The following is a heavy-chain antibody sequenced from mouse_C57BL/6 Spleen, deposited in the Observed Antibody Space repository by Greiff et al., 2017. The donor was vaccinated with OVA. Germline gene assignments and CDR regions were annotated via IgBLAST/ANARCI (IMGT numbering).Heavy chain of an antibody. CDR1: GFSLTSYA. CDR2: IWTGGGI. V-gene: IGHV2-9-1*01. CDR3: ARNWGWGDYFDY. D-gene: IGHD3-3*01. Sequence: VQLKESGPGLVAPSQSLSITCTVSGFSLTSYAISWVRQPPGKGLEWLGVIWTGGGINYNSALKSRLSISKDNSKSQVFLKMNSLQTDDTARYYCARNWGWGDYFDYWGQGTTLTVSS. J-gene: IGHJ2*01.